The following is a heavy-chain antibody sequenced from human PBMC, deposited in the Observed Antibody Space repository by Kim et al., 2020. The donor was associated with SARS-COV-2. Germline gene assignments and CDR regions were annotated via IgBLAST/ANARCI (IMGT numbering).Heavy chain of an antibody. CDR2: IIPIFGTA. V-gene: IGHV1-69*13. Sequence: SVKVSCKASGGTFSSYAISWVRQAPGQGLEWMGGIIPIFGTANYAQKFQGRVTITADESTSTAYMELSSLRSEDTAVYYCARDLPYDSSGYYSNWFDPWGQGTLVTVSS. CDR3: ARDLPYDSSGYYSNWFDP. J-gene: IGHJ5*02. CDR1: GGTFSSYA. D-gene: IGHD3-22*01.